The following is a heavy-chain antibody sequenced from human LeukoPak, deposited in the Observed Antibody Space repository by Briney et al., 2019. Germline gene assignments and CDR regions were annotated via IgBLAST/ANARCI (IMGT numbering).Heavy chain of an antibody. J-gene: IGHJ4*02. D-gene: IGHD3-22*01. V-gene: IGHV3-30*02. CDR1: GFTFSSYG. Sequence: PGGSLRLSCAASGFTFSSYGMHWVRQAPGKGLEWVAFIRYDGSNKYYADSVKGRFTISRDNSKNTLYLQMNSLRAEDTAVYYCARRGHYYDSSGYYSVDYWGQGTLVTVSS. CDR3: ARRGHYYDSSGYYSVDY. CDR2: IRYDGSNK.